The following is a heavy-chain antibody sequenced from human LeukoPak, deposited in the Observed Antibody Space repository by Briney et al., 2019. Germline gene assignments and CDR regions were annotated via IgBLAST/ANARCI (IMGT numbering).Heavy chain of an antibody. CDR1: GFTFSSYG. J-gene: IGHJ4*02. Sequence: GGSLRLSCAASGFTFSSYGMHWVRQAPGKGLEWVAFIRYDGSNKYYADSVKGRFTISRDNSKNTLYLQMNSLRAEDTAVYYCARDRIGGITMVRGVIITLYYWGQGTLVTVSS. CDR2: IRYDGSNK. V-gene: IGHV3-30*02. CDR3: ARDRIGGITMVRGVIITLYY. D-gene: IGHD3-10*01.